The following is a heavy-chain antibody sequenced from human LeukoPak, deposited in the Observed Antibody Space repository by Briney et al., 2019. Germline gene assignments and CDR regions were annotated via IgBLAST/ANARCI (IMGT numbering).Heavy chain of an antibody. J-gene: IGHJ4*02. V-gene: IGHV4-4*02. Sequence: SETLPLTCAVSGDSISSSNWWSWVRQPPGKGLEWIGEIYHSGSTNYNPSLKSRVTISVDTSKNQFSLKLSSVTAAGTAVYYCARESPATDFDYWGQGTLVTVSS. D-gene: IGHD1-14*01. CDR1: GDSISSSNW. CDR3: ARESPATDFDY. CDR2: IYHSGST.